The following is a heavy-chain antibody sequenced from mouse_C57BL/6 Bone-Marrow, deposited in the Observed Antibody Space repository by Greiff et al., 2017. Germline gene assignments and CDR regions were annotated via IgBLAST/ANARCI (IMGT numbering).Heavy chain of an antibody. CDR2: INPGSGGT. CDR3: ARESDYGNYVDYAMDY. D-gene: IGHD2-1*01. CDR1: GYAFTNYL. J-gene: IGHJ4*01. Sequence: QVQLKESGAELVRPGTSVKVSCKASGYAFTNYLIEWVKQRPGQGLEWIGVINPGSGGTNYNEKFKGKATLTADKSSSTAYMQLSSLTSEDSAVYVCARESDYGNYVDYAMDYWGQGTSVTVSS. V-gene: IGHV1-54*01.